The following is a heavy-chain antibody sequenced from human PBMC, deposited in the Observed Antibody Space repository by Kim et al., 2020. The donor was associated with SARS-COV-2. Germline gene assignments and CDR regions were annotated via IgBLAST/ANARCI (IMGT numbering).Heavy chain of an antibody. J-gene: IGHJ4*02. V-gene: IGHV4-34*01. CDR2: INHSGST. CDR1: GGSFSGYY. Sequence: SETLSLTCAVYGGSFSGYYWSWIRQPPGKGLEWIGEINHSGSTNYNPSLKSRVTISVDTSKNQFSLKLSSVTAADTAVYYCAIGSGSYFNSWGQGTLVTVSS. CDR3: AIGSGSYFNS. D-gene: IGHD3-10*01.